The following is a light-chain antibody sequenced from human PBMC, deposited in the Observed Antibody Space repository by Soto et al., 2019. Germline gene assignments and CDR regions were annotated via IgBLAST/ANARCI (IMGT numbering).Light chain of an antibody. CDR2: KAS. V-gene: IGKV1-5*03. Sequence: DIQMTQSTSTLSASVGDRVTITCRASQSMSSWLAWYQQKPGKAPKLLIYKASSLESGVPSRFSGSGSGTEFTLTISSLQPDDFATYYCQQFNNYPWTFGQGTRVEIK. J-gene: IGKJ1*01. CDR1: QSMSSW. CDR3: QQFNNYPWT.